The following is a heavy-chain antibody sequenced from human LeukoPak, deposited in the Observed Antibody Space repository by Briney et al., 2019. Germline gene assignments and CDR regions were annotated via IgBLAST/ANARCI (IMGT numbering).Heavy chain of an antibody. V-gene: IGHV3-30*04. CDR3: VREGRADAFDI. CDR2: ISYDGSNK. J-gene: IGHJ3*02. Sequence: GRSLRLSCAASGFTFSSYAMHWVRQAPGKGLEWVAVISYDGSNKYYADSVKGRFTISRDNSKNTLYLQMNSLRAEATAMYYCVREGRADAFDIWGQGTMVTVSS. CDR1: GFTFSSYA.